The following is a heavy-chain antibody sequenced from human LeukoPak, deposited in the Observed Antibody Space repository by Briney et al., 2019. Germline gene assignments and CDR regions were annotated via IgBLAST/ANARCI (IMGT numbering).Heavy chain of an antibody. CDR2: INHSGST. Sequence: SETLSLTCAVYGGSFSGYYWSWIRQPPGKGLEWIGEINHSGSTNYNPSLKSRVTISIDKSKNQFFLNLSSVTAADTAVYYCAGLVGRYSSGLYYYYFDYWGQGTMVTVSS. D-gene: IGHD3-22*01. CDR3: AGLVGRYSSGLYYYYFDY. J-gene: IGHJ4*02. CDR1: GGSFSGYY. V-gene: IGHV4-34*01.